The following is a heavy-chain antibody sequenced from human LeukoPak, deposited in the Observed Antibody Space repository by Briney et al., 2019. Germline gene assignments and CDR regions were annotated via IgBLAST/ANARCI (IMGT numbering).Heavy chain of an antibody. CDR1: GFTFSRYE. D-gene: IGHD3-3*01. J-gene: IGHJ4*02. CDR2: ISSSGDTI. Sequence: PGGSLRLSCAASGFTFSRYEMNWVRQAPGKGLEWVSYISSSGDTIYYADSVKGRFTISRDNAKNSLYLQMNSLRAEDTAVYYCARGRVFFDYWGQGTLVTVSS. V-gene: IGHV3-48*03. CDR3: ARGRVFFDY.